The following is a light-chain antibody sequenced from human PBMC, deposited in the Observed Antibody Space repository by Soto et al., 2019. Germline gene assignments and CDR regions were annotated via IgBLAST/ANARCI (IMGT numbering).Light chain of an antibody. Sequence: EIVMTQSPATLSVSPGERATLSCRASQSVSSNLACYQQKPGQAPRLLIYGASTRATGIPARVSGSGSGTEFTLTISSLQSEDFAVYYCQQYNNWPLTFGGGTKVEIK. CDR1: QSVSSN. V-gene: IGKV3-15*01. J-gene: IGKJ4*01. CDR2: GAS. CDR3: QQYNNWPLT.